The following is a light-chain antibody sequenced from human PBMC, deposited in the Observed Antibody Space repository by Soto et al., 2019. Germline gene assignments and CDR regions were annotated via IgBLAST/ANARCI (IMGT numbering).Light chain of an antibody. CDR2: DVS. J-gene: IGLJ2*01. V-gene: IGLV2-14*03. Sequence: QSVLTQPASVSGSPGQSITISCTGTSSDVGGYNYVSWYQQHPDKAPKLMIYDVSRRPSGVSDRFSGSKSGRTASLTISGLQAEDEADYYCSSYSSTTHVVFGGGTKVTVL. CDR3: SSYSSTTHVV. CDR1: SSDVGGYNY.